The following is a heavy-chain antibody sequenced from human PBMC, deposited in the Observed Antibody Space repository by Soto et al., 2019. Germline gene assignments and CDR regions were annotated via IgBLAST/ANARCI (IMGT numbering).Heavy chain of an antibody. J-gene: IGHJ4*02. CDR1: GFTVSGHS. D-gene: IGHD4-17*01. Sequence: EVQLVESGGGLVKPGGSLRLSCAASGFTVSGHSMNWVRQAPGKGLEWVSSISSTSTFIYYTDSVKGRFTISRDNAKNSLYLQMNSLRAEDTAVYYCARVDSVTTVTTIDYWGQGSLVTGSS. CDR2: ISSTSTFI. V-gene: IGHV3-21*02. CDR3: ARVDSVTTVTTIDY.